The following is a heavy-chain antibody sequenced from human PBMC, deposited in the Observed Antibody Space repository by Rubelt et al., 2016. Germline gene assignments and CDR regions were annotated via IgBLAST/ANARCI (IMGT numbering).Heavy chain of an antibody. D-gene: IGHD4-11*01. V-gene: IGHV4-34*01. CDR2: INHSGST. CDR1: GGSFSGYY. CDR3: ARSQGDDYSKGAFGYYFDY. Sequence: QVQLQQWGAGLLKPSETLSLTCAVYGGSFSGYYWSWIRQPPGKGLEWIGEINHSGSTNYNPSLKSGVTISVDTSKNQFSLKLSSVTAADTAVYYCARSQGDDYSKGAFGYYFDYWGQGTLVTVSS. J-gene: IGHJ4*02.